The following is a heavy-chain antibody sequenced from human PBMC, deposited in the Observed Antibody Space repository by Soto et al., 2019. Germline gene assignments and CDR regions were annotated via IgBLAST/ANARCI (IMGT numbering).Heavy chain of an antibody. CDR3: AREDYYDSSGYPPAEYFPH. Sequence: ASVKVSCKASGGTFSSYAISWVRQAPGQGLEWMGGIIPIFGTANYAQKFQGRVTITADESTSTAYMELSSLRSEDTAVYYCAREDYYDSSGYPPAEYFPHWGQGTLVTVSS. V-gene: IGHV1-69*13. CDR1: GGTFSSYA. D-gene: IGHD3-22*01. J-gene: IGHJ1*01. CDR2: IIPIFGTA.